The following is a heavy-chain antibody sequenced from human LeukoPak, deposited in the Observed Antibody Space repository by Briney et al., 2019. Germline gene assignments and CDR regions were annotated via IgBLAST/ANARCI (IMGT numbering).Heavy chain of an antibody. CDR2: INHSGST. CDR1: GGSFSGYY. Sequence: SETLSLTCAVYGGSFSGYYWSWIRQPPGKGLEWIGEINHSGSTNYNPSLKSRVTISVDTSKNQFSLKLSSVTAADTAVYYCARHRPLGYCSSTSCYQSHSWFDPWGQGTLVTVSS. CDR3: ARHRPLGYCSSTSCYQSHSWFDP. D-gene: IGHD2-2*01. J-gene: IGHJ5*02. V-gene: IGHV4-34*01.